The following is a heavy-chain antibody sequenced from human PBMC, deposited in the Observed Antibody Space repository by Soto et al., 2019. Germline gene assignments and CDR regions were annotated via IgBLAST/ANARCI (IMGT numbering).Heavy chain of an antibody. CDR3: ARFLVRGVIMKYYGMDV. J-gene: IGHJ6*02. CDR2: IIPIFGTA. Sequence: SVKVSCKASGGTFSSYAISWVRQAPGQGLEWMGGIIPIFGTANYAQKFQGRVTITADKSTSTAYMELSSLRSEDTAVYYCARFLVRGVIMKYYGMDVWGQGTTVTVS. CDR1: GGTFSSYA. V-gene: IGHV1-69*06. D-gene: IGHD3-10*01.